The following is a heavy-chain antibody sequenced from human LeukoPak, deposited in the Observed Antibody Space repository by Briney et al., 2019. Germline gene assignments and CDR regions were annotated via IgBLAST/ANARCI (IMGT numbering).Heavy chain of an antibody. CDR2: INHSGST. CDR3: ARGLIGGSYYLDY. V-gene: IGHV4-34*01. D-gene: IGHD1-26*01. Sequence: SETLSLTCAVYGGSFSGYYWSWIRQPPGKGLEWIGGINHSGSTNYNPSLKSRVTISVGTSKNQFSLKLSSVTAADTAVYYCARGLIGGSYYLDYWGQGTLVTVSS. J-gene: IGHJ4*02. CDR1: GGSFSGYY.